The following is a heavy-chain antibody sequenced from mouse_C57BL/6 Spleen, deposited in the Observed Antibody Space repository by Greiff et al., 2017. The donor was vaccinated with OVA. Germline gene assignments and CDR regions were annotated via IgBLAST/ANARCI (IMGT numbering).Heavy chain of an antibody. CDR2: IYPGDGDT. V-gene: IGHV1-82*01. CDR3: ATYYYGSSYGGYFDY. J-gene: IGHJ2*01. CDR1: GYAFSSSW. D-gene: IGHD1-1*01. Sequence: VQLQQSGPELVKPGASVKISCKASGYAFSSSWMNWVKQRPGKGLEWIGRIYPGDGDTNYNGKFKGKATLTADKSSSTAYMQLSSLTSEDSAVYFCATYYYGSSYGGYFDYWGQGTTLTVAS.